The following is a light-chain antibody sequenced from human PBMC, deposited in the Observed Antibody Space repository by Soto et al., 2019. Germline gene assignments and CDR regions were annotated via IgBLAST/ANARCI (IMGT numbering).Light chain of an antibody. Sequence: IVLTQSPGTLSLSPGARATLSCRASQSVSTSSLAWYQQKGGQAPRLFMHGASSRATGIPDRFSGSVSGTDCTITISRLEPEDGAVYYCQQYGSSTRTFGQGTKVDIK. CDR1: QSVSTSS. CDR3: QQYGSSTRT. CDR2: GAS. V-gene: IGKV3-20*01. J-gene: IGKJ1*01.